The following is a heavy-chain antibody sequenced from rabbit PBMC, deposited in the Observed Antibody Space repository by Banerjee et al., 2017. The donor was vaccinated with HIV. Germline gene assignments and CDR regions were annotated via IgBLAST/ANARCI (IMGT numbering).Heavy chain of an antibody. V-gene: IGHV1S45*01. D-gene: IGHD1-1*01. Sequence: QEQLEESGGDLVKPEGSLTLTCTASGFSFSSSYWIYWVRQAPGKGLDWIACIYAGDGSTYYASWAKGRFTISKTSSTTVTLQMTSLTAADTATYVCARADYSGYDSPATLWGPGTLVTVS. J-gene: IGHJ4*01. CDR3: ARADYSGYDSPATL. CDR1: GFSFSSSYW. CDR2: IYAGDGST.